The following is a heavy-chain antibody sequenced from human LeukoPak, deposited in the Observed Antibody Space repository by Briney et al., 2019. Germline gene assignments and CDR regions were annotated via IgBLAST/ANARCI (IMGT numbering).Heavy chain of an antibody. D-gene: IGHD3-10*01. CDR3: AKMHGGYSDY. V-gene: IGHV3-23*01. CDR1: GFTFSSYA. Sequence: GGSLRLSCAASGFTFSSYAMSWVRQAPGKGLEWVSGISVSGGSTNYADSVKGRFTISRDNSKNTVFLQMNSLRAEDTAVYYCAKMHGGYSDYWGQGTLVTVSS. CDR2: ISVSGGST. J-gene: IGHJ4*02.